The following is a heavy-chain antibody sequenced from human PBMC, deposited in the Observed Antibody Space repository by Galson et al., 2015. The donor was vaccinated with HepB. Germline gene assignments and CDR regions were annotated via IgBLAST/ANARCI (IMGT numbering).Heavy chain of an antibody. CDR3: AKGRSVTWTGEPEYDF. CDR1: GLTFDNYG. Sequence: SLRLSCAASGLTFDNYGIHWVRRAPGKGLEWVAFISYSGNNKHYPGSVKGRFTISGDNSKNTLYLQMSSLTTEDTAIYYCAKGRSVTWTGEPEYDFWGQGTLVTVSS. J-gene: IGHJ4*02. D-gene: IGHD3/OR15-3a*01. CDR2: ISYSGNNK. V-gene: IGHV3-30*18.